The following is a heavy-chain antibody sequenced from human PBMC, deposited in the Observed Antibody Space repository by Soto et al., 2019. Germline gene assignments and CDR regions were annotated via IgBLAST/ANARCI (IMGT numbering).Heavy chain of an antibody. CDR1: GYTFTSYG. V-gene: IGHV1-18*04. CDR2: ISAYNGNT. CDR3: ARGFPVLKDIVVVVAAFDY. D-gene: IGHD2-15*01. J-gene: IGHJ4*02. Sequence: VASVKVSCKASGYTFTSYGISWVRQAPGQGLEWMGWISAYNGNTNYAQKLQGRVTMTTDTSASTAYMELRSLRSDDTAVYYCARGFPVLKDIVVVVAAFDYWGQGTLVTVSS.